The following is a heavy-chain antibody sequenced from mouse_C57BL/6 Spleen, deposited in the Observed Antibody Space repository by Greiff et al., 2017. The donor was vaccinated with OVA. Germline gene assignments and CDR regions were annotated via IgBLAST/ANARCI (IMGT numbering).Heavy chain of an antibody. V-gene: IGHV3-6*01. CDR2: ISYDGSN. Sequence: DVKLQESGPGLVKPSQSLSLTCSVTGYSITSGYYWNWIRQFPGNKLEWMGYISYDGSNNYNPSLKNRISITRDTSKNQFFLKLNSVTTEDTARYYCARCGIYWYFDVWGTGTTVTVAS. D-gene: IGHD1-1*02. J-gene: IGHJ1*03. CDR3: ARCGIYWYFDV. CDR1: GYSITSGYY.